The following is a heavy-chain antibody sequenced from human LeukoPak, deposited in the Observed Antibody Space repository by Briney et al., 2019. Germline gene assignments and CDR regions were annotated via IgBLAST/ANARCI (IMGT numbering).Heavy chain of an antibody. Sequence: ASVKVSCKASGYTFSGYYIHWVRQAPGQGLEWMGWINPNSGGTNYALKFQGRATMTRDTSISTVYMELSSLRSDDTAVYYCAKGPYYYHYYMDVWGKGTTVTVSS. CDR2: INPNSGGT. CDR3: AKGPYYYHYYMDV. CDR1: GYTFSGYY. J-gene: IGHJ6*03. V-gene: IGHV1-2*02.